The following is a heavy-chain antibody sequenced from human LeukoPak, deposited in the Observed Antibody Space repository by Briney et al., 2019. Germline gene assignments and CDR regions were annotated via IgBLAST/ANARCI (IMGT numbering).Heavy chain of an antibody. D-gene: IGHD7-27*01. CDR3: ARDWGDANY. Sequence: GGSLRLSCATSGFTFSSYSMNWVRQAPGKGLELVSSISSSSSYIYYADSVKGRFTISRDNAKNSLYLQMNSLRAEDTAVYYCARDWGDANYWGQGTLVTVSS. V-gene: IGHV3-21*01. CDR2: ISSSSSYI. J-gene: IGHJ4*02. CDR1: GFTFSSYS.